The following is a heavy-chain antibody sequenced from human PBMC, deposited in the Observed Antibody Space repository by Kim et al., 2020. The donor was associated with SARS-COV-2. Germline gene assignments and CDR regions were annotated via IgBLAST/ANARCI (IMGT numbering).Heavy chain of an antibody. CDR3: ARDGGAGIAAAAPGDY. V-gene: IGHV3-21*01. Sequence: GGSLRLSCAASGFTFSSYSMNWVRQAPGKGLEWVSSISSSSSYIYYADSVKGRFTISRDNAKNSLYLQMNSLRAEDTAVYYCARDGGAGIAAAAPGDYWGQGTLVTVSS. J-gene: IGHJ4*02. CDR1: GFTFSSYS. CDR2: ISSSSSYI. D-gene: IGHD6-13*01.